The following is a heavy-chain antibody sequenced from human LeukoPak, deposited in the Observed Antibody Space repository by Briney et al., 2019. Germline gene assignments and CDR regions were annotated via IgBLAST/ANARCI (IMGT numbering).Heavy chain of an antibody. CDR3: ARADGSGWDYYYYYMDV. Sequence: SETLSLTCTVSGDSISNYYWNWIRQPPGKGLEWIGYIYYSGSTNYNPSLKSRVTISVDTSKNQFSLKLSSVTAADTAVYYCARADGSGWDYYYYYMDVWGKGTTVTISS. V-gene: IGHV4-59*01. J-gene: IGHJ6*03. CDR2: IYYSGST. D-gene: IGHD3-10*01. CDR1: GDSISNYY.